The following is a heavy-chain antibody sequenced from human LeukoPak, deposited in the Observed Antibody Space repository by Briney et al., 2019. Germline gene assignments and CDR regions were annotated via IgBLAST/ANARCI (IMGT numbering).Heavy chain of an antibody. J-gene: IGHJ5*02. Sequence: ASVKVSCKASGYTFSDYYIHWVRQAPGQGLEWMGFINLNSGTKYAQKFQGRVTMTRDTSSSTAYMELRSLRSDDTAVYYCARERESSSYSSLDPWGQGTLVTVSS. CDR1: GYTFSDYY. D-gene: IGHD3-22*01. CDR2: INLNSGT. V-gene: IGHV1-2*02. CDR3: ARERESSSYSSLDP.